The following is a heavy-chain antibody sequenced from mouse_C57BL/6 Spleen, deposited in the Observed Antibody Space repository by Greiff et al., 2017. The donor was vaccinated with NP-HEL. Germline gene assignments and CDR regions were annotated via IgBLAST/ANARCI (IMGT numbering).Heavy chain of an antibody. CDR2: INPNYGST. CDR1: GYSFTDYY. J-gene: IGHJ1*03. CDR3: GRWGSSNWYFDV. D-gene: IGHD1-1*01. Sequence: VQLQQSGPELVKPGASVKMSCKASGYSFTDYYMNWVKQSNGKSLEWIGVINPNYGSTGYNQKFKGKATLTVDQSSSTAYMQLNSLTSEDAAVYYCGRWGSSNWYFDVWGTGTTVTVSS. V-gene: IGHV1-39*01.